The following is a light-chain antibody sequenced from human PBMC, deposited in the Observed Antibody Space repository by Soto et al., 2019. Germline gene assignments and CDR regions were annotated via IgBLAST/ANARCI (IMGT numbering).Light chain of an antibody. CDR2: GAT. CDR1: QSVSNKY. Sequence: EIVLTQSPGTLSLSPGERATLSCRASQSVSNKYLAWYQQKPGQAPRLVIHGATTRATGIPARFSGSGSGTEFTLTISRLKYEDFAVYYCQQYNNWTRTFGQGTKVDIK. J-gene: IGKJ1*01. CDR3: QQYNNWTRT. V-gene: IGKV3-15*01.